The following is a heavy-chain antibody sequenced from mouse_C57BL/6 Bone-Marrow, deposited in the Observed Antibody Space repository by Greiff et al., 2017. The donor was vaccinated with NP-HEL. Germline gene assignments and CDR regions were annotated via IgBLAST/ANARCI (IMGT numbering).Heavy chain of an antibody. J-gene: IGHJ4*01. D-gene: IGHD2-13*01. V-gene: IGHV5-9-1*02. Sequence: EVKLMESGEGLVKPGGSLKLSCAASGFTFSSYAMSWVRQTPEKRLEWVAYISSGGDYIYYADTVKGRFTISRDNARNTLYLQMSSLKSEDTAMYYCTRFTDGDRYYYALDYWGQGTSVTVSS. CDR1: GFTFSSYA. CDR2: ISSGGDYI. CDR3: TRFTDGDRYYYALDY.